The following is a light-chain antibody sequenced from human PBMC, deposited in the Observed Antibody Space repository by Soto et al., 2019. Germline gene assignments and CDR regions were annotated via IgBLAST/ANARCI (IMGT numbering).Light chain of an antibody. J-gene: IGKJ5*01. Sequence: DLQMTQSPSSLSASVGDRVTITCRASQGIRNDLAWYQQKPGKAPKRLIYAASSLQSGVPSRFXGSGSGTEFTLTISSLQPEDFATYYCLQHNNYPPITFGQGTRLEIK. CDR2: AAS. CDR3: LQHNNYPPIT. CDR1: QGIRND. V-gene: IGKV1-17*01.